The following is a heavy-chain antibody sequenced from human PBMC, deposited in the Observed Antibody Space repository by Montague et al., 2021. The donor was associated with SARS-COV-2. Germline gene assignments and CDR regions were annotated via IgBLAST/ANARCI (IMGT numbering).Heavy chain of an antibody. CDR2: MYYSGST. CDR3: ARDVGWYSSSWFDY. J-gene: IGHJ4*02. D-gene: IGHD6-13*01. V-gene: IGHV4-31*03. Sequence: TLSLTCTVSGGSISSGGYYWSCICQHPGKGLEWIGYMYYSGSTYYNPYLKSRVTISVDTSKNQFSLKLSSVTAADTAVYYCARDVGWYSSSWFDYWGQGTLVTVSS. CDR1: GGSISSGGYY.